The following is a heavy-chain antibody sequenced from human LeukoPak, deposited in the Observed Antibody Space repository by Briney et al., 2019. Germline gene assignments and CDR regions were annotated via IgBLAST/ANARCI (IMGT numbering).Heavy chain of an antibody. CDR3: ARGHPYYYDSSGYYFDY. CDR1: GFTFSSHW. V-gene: IGHV3-74*01. D-gene: IGHD3-22*01. Sequence: GGSLRLSCAASGFTFSSHWMHWVRQAPGKGLVWVSRINSDGSSISYADSVKGRFTISRDNSKNTLYLQMNSLRAEDTAVYYCARGHPYYYDSSGYYFDYWGQGTLVTVSS. CDR2: INSDGSSI. J-gene: IGHJ4*02.